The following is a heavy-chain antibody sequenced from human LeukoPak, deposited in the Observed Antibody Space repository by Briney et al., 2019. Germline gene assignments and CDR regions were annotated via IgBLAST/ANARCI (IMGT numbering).Heavy chain of an antibody. V-gene: IGHV3-53*01. CDR2: IYSGGST. CDR1: GFTVSSNY. J-gene: IGHJ6*02. Sequence: GGSLRLSCAASGFTVSSNYMSWVRQAPGKGLEWVSVIYSGGSTYYAGSVKGRFTISRDNSKNTLYLQMNSLRAEDTAVYYCARLPTTETYGGNFNTYGMDVWGQGTTVTVSS. D-gene: IGHD4-23*01. CDR3: ARLPTTETYGGNFNTYGMDV.